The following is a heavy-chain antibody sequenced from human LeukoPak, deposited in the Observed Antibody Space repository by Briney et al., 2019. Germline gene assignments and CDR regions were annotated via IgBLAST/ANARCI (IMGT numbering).Heavy chain of an antibody. Sequence: ASVNVSYKPSVYTFTIYGISWVRQAPGQGLEWMGWISAYNGNTNYAQKLQGRVTMTTDTSTSTAYMELRSLRSDDTAVYYCAQAVTGYYYFDYWGQGTLVTVSS. J-gene: IGHJ4*02. CDR3: AQAVTGYYYFDY. CDR2: ISAYNGNT. V-gene: IGHV1-18*01. D-gene: IGHD3-9*01. CDR1: VYTFTIYG.